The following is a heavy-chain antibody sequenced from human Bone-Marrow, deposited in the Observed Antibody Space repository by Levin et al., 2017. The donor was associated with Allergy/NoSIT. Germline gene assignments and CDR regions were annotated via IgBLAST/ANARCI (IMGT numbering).Heavy chain of an antibody. CDR2: IYYSGST. CDR3: EIGNDSPAQFYMDV. Sequence: GSLRLSCSVSGGSISRFYWSWVRQPPGKGLEWIGYIYYSGSTIYNPSLKSRVTISLDTPKSQFSLKLTSVTAADTAPYFCEIGNDSPAQFYMDVWGKGTTVTVSS. D-gene: IGHD2-21*02. CDR1: GGSISRFY. J-gene: IGHJ6*03. V-gene: IGHV4-59*01.